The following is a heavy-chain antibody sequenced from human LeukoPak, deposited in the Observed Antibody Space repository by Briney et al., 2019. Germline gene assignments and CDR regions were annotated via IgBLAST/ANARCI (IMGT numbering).Heavy chain of an antibody. CDR3: AREPGYCSGGRCYGGWFDP. D-gene: IGHD2-15*01. Sequence: SETLSLTCAVSGGSITSYHWSWVRQSPGKGLEWIGEINHSGSTNYNPSLKSRVTISVDTSKNQFSLKLSSVTAADTAVYYCAREPGYCSGGRCYGGWFDPWGQGTLVTVSS. CDR2: INHSGST. CDR1: GGSITSYH. V-gene: IGHV4-34*01. J-gene: IGHJ5*02.